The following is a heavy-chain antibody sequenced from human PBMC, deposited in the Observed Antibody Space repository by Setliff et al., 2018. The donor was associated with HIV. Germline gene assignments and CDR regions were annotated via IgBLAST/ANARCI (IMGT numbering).Heavy chain of an antibody. V-gene: IGHV4-61*02. Sequence: SETLSLTCNVSGGSISSVNYYWNWVRQPAGKGLEWIGRIYASGSPTYNPSLKSRVTISVDTSKNHFSLRLNSVTAADTAVYFCARAPRYYRGWYIPEYFGNWGEGTLVTVSS. CDR2: IYASGSP. CDR1: GGSISSVNYY. CDR3: ARAPRYYRGWYIPEYFGN. D-gene: IGHD6-19*01. J-gene: IGHJ4*02.